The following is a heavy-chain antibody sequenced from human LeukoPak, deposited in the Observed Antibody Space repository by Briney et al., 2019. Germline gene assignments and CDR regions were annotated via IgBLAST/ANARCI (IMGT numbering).Heavy chain of an antibody. D-gene: IGHD2-2*01. CDR3: SRQIVAPYYYYGMDV. J-gene: IGHJ6*02. Sequence: SETLSLTCTVSGGSISSYYWNWIRQPAGKGLEWIGRIYIGGSTNYNPSLKSRVTMSGDTSKNQFSLKLSSVTAADTAVYYCSRQIVAPYYYYGMDVWGQGTSVTVSS. CDR2: IYIGGST. V-gene: IGHV4-4*07. CDR1: GGSISSYY.